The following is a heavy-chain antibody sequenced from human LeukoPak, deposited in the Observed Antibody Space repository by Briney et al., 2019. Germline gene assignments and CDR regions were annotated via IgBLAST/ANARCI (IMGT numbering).Heavy chain of an antibody. Sequence: PGGSLRLSCAASGFTFSTYWMSWVRQAPGKGLEWVADIKQDGSEKYYVDSVKGRFTISRDNAKNSLYLQMNSLRAEDTAMYYCARDSAGNDYWGRGTLVTVSS. J-gene: IGHJ4*02. V-gene: IGHV3-7*01. D-gene: IGHD6-13*01. CDR2: IKQDGSEK. CDR1: GFTFSTYW. CDR3: ARDSAGNDY.